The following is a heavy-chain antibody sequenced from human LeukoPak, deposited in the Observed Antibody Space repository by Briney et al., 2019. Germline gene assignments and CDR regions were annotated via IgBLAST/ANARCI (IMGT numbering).Heavy chain of an antibody. Sequence: GGSLRLSCAASGFTFSSYAMSWVRQAPGKGLEWVSAINGGEATTCADSVKGRFTISRDNSMNTLYLQMISLRAEDTAVYYCAKGRTTTVNYDAFDVWGQGTMVTVSS. J-gene: IGHJ3*01. D-gene: IGHD4-17*01. CDR3: AKGRTTTVNYDAFDV. CDR2: INGGEAT. CDR1: GFTFSSYA. V-gene: IGHV3-23*01.